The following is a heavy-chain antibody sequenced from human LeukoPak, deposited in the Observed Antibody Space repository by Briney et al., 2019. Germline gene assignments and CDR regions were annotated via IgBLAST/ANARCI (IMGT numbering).Heavy chain of an antibody. V-gene: IGHV3-21*01. CDR2: ISSSSSYI. J-gene: IGHJ4*02. CDR3: ARRRGVGATYFDY. D-gene: IGHD1-26*01. CDR1: GFTFSSYS. Sequence: GGSLRLSCAASGFTFSSYSMNWVRQAPGKGLEWVSSISSSSSYIYYADSVKGRFTISRDNAKNSLYLQMNSLRAEDTAVYYCARRRGVGATYFDYWGQGTLVTVSS.